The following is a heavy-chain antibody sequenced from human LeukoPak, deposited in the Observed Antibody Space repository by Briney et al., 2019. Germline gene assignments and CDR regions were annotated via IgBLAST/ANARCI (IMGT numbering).Heavy chain of an antibody. J-gene: IGHJ4*02. Sequence: GGSLRLSCAASGFTFSTYGMSWVLQAPGKGLEWVSTFTGGTGRTYYADSVKGRFTISRDNSKNTLSLQLNSMRAEDTAVYFCAKGGSGSYFDYWGQGTLVTVSS. D-gene: IGHD5-18*01. CDR3: AKGGSGSYFDY. V-gene: IGHV3-23*01. CDR1: GFTFSTYG. CDR2: FTGGTGRT.